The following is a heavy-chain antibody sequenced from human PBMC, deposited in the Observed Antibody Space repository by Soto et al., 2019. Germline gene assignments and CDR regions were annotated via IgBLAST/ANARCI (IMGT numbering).Heavy chain of an antibody. Sequence: ASVKVSCKASGYTFTSYGISWVRQAPGQGLEWMGWISAYNGNTNYAQKLQGRVTMTTDTSTSTAYMELRSLRSDDTAVYYCAREPGGYCISTICYGTYYYYGMDVWGQGTTVPVSS. V-gene: IGHV1-18*01. CDR1: GYTFTSYG. CDR3: AREPGGYCISTICYGTYYYYGMDV. J-gene: IGHJ6*02. CDR2: ISAYNGNT. D-gene: IGHD2-2*01.